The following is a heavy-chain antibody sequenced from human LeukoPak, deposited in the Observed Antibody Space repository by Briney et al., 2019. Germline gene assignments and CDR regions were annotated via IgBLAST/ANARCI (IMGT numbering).Heavy chain of an antibody. CDR1: GGTFSSYA. V-gene: IGHV1-3*01. Sequence: ASVKVSCKASGGTFSSYAISWVRQAPGQRLEWMGWINAGNGNTKYSQKFQGRVTITRDTSASTAYMELSSLRSEDTAVYYCARGSLYYDFWSGYTVNAFDIWGQGTMVTVSS. CDR2: INAGNGNT. D-gene: IGHD3-3*01. CDR3: ARGSLYYDFWSGYTVNAFDI. J-gene: IGHJ3*02.